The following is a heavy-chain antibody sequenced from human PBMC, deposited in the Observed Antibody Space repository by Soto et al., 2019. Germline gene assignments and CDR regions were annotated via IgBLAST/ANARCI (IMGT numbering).Heavy chain of an antibody. CDR1: GYTFTGYY. D-gene: IGHD1-26*01. V-gene: IGHV1-2*02. CDR3: ARESGSYRLGYYYYGMDV. CDR2: INPNSGGT. Sequence: QVQLVQSGAEVKKPGASVKVSCKASGYTFTGYYMHWVRQAPGQGLEWMGWINPNSGGTNYAQKFQGRVTMTRDTSISTAYMELSRLRSDDTAVYYCARESGSYRLGYYYYGMDVWGQGTTVTVSS. J-gene: IGHJ6*02.